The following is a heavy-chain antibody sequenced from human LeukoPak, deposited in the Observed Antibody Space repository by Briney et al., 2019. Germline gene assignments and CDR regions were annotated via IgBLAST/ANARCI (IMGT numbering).Heavy chain of an antibody. Sequence: SETLSLTCTVSDGSISSYYWSWIRQPPGKGLEWIGRIYTSGSTNYNPSLKSRVTMSVDTSKNQFSLKLSSVTAADTAVYYCARGYSYGFSYYYGMDVWGQGTTVTVSS. CDR1: DGSISSYY. J-gene: IGHJ6*02. CDR3: ARGYSYGFSYYYGMDV. D-gene: IGHD5-18*01. CDR2: IYTSGST. V-gene: IGHV4-4*07.